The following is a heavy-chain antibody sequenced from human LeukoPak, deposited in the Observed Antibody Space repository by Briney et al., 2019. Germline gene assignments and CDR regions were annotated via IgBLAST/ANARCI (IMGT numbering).Heavy chain of an antibody. CDR3: ARTPTLSGEFDY. CDR1: GFTFSSYS. CDR2: ISSSSNYI. Sequence: GGSLRLSCAASGFTFSSYSMNWVRQAPGKGLEWVSSISSSSNYIYYADSVKGRFTISRDHAKNSLYLQLNSLRAEDTAVYCCARTPTLSGEFDYWGQGTLVTVSS. D-gene: IGHD2-15*01. J-gene: IGHJ4*02. V-gene: IGHV3-21*01.